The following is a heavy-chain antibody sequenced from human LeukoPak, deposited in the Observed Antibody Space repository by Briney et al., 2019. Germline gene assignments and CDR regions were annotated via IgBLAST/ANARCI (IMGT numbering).Heavy chain of an antibody. CDR1: GFTFSIYA. D-gene: IGHD5-18*01. V-gene: IGHV3-23*01. CDR3: TTKRGYSYGYAD. J-gene: IGHJ4*02. Sequence: GGSLRLSCAASGFTFSIYAMSWVRQAPGKGLEWVSAISGGDGNTYYADSVKGRFTISRDNSKNTLYLQMNSLRAEDTAVYYCTTKRGYSYGYADWGQGTLVTVSS. CDR2: ISGGDGNT.